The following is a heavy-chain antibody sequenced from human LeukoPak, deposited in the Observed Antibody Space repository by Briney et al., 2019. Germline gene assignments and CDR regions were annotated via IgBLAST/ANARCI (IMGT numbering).Heavy chain of an antibody. CDR2: ITPGGST. J-gene: IGHJ4*02. V-gene: IGHV3-23*01. D-gene: IGHD3-22*01. CDR1: EFTFSSYV. CDR3: ARKSRITMIVVVINYFDY. Sequence: GGSLRLSCAASEFTFSSYVMAWVRQAPGKGLEWVSTITPGGSTYYADSVKGRFTISRDNSKNTLYLQMNSLRAEDTAVYYCARKSRITMIVVVINYFDYWGQGTLVTVSS.